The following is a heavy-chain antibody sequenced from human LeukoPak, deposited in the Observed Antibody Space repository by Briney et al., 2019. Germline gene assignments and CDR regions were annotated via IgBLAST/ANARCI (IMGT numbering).Heavy chain of an antibody. CDR3: ARVDTIYSSSSEWDLDY. J-gene: IGHJ4*02. Sequence: GASVKVSCKASGYTFTSYYMHWVRQAPGQGLEWMGIINPSGGSTSYAQKFQGRVTMTRDTSTSTVYMELSSLRSEDTAVYYCARVDTIYSSSSEWDLDYWGQGTLVTVSS. V-gene: IGHV1-46*01. CDR1: GYTFTSYY. D-gene: IGHD6-6*01. CDR2: INPSGGST.